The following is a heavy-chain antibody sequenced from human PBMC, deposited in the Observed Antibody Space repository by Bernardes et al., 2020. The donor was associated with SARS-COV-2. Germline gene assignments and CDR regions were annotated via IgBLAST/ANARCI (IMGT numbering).Heavy chain of an antibody. J-gene: IGHJ3*02. V-gene: IGHV3-15*01. CDR2: IKSKANGGTV. CDR3: TTTPSLPFDM. Sequence: GSVRLSCAASRFTFSNAWMSWVRQAPGKGLEWVGRIKSKANGGTVDYAAPVKGRFTISRDDSKNTLYMQMNSLKTEDTAVYYCTTTPSLPFDMWGQGTMVSVSS. CDR1: RFTFSNAW.